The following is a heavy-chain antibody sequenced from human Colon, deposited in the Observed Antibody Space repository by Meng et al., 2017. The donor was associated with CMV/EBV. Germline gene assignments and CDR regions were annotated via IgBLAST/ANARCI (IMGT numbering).Heavy chain of an antibody. CDR3: VGGDSYKYFYGMDV. V-gene: IGHV3-30*02. J-gene: IGHJ6*02. CDR1: GFTFNDAH. D-gene: IGHD2-21*01. CDR2: IRFDAKEQ. Sequence: GGSLRLSCAGSGFTFNDAHMDWVRQAPGKGLEWVAFIRFDAKEQYYSDSVKGRFTISRDNAMSTLYLQMSSLRAEDTALYYCVGGDSYKYFYGMDVWGQGTTVTVSS.